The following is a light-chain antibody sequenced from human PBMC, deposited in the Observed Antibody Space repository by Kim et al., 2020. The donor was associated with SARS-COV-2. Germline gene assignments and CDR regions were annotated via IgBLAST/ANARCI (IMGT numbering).Light chain of an antibody. V-gene: IGLV2-14*01. Sequence: LTQPASVSGSPGQSITISCTGTSSDVGGYNYVSWYQQHPGKAPKLMIYDVSKRPSGVSNRFSGSKSGNTASLTISGLQAEDEADYYCSSYTSSSIWVFGGGTQLTVL. CDR1: SSDVGGYNY. CDR3: SSYTSSSIWV. J-gene: IGLJ3*02. CDR2: DVS.